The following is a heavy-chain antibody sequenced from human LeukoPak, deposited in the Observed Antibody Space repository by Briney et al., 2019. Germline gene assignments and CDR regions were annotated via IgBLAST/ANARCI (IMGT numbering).Heavy chain of an antibody. V-gene: IGHV4-39*07. CDR2: MYYSSGNT. J-gene: IGHJ5*02. D-gene: IGHD6-13*01. CDR1: GGSISSSTYY. CDR3: ARDGDSSSWLHWFDP. Sequence: SETLSLTCTVSGGSISSSTYYWGWIRQPPGKGLEWIGSMYYSSGNTYYNPSLKSRVTISVDTSKNQFSLKLSSVTAADTAVYYCARDGDSSSWLHWFDPWGQGTLVTVSS.